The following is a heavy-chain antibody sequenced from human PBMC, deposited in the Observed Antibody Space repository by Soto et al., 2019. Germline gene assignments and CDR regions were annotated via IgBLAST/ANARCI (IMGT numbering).Heavy chain of an antibody. CDR2: ISAYNGNT. V-gene: IGHV1-18*01. D-gene: IGHD6-19*01. Sequence: QVQLVQSGAEVKKPGASVKVSCKASGYTFTSYGTSWVRQAPGQGLEWMGWISAYNGNTNYAQKLQGRVTMTTDTSRSRAYMELRTVRSADTAVYYSARDPEWRVQSRYYYYCIYVWGQGTTVTVSS. CDR3: ARDPEWRVQSRYYYYCIYV. CDR1: GYTFTSYG. J-gene: IGHJ6*02.